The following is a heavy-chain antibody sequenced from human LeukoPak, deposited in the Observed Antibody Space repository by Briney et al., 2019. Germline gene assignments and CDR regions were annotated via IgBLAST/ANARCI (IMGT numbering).Heavy chain of an antibody. Sequence: ASVKVSCKASGYTFTTYTMHWVRQAPGQSLEWMGWIDAGNGNTKYSQKFQGRVTITRDTSASTAYMELSSLRSEDTAVYYCARDRLKFEYDSSGYPEYFQHWGQGTLVTVSS. J-gene: IGHJ1*01. D-gene: IGHD3-22*01. CDR3: ARDRLKFEYDSSGYPEYFQH. V-gene: IGHV1-3*01. CDR1: GYTFTTYT. CDR2: IDAGNGNT.